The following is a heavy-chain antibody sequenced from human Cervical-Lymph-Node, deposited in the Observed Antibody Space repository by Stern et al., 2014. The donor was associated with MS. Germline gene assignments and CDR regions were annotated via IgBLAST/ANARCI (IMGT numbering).Heavy chain of an antibody. V-gene: IGHV3-9*01. CDR2: ISWNSGNI. CDR3: TKDIQAYYFYAMDV. Sequence: EVQLVESGGGLLQPGRSLRLSCAASGFIFDDFAMHWVRQVPGKGLEWVSGISWNSGNIGYADSVKGRFTISRDNAKNSLYLQMNSLRAEDTALYYCTKDIQAYYFYAMDVWGQGTTVTVSS. J-gene: IGHJ6*02. CDR1: GFIFDDFA.